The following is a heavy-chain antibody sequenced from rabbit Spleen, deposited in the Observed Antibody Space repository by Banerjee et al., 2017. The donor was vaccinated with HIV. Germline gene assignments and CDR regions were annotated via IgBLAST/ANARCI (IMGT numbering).Heavy chain of an antibody. CDR1: GFDFSAVYY. Sequence: QSLEESGGGLVKPEGSLTITCKGSGFDFSAVYYRCWVRQAPGKGLELVACINPGTGAAYYANWVNGRFTISRTSSTTVTLEMTSLTDADTATYFCARDLTGVIGWNFGWWGQGTLVTVS. J-gene: IGHJ4*01. V-gene: IGHV1S40*01. CDR3: ARDLTGVIGWNFGW. CDR2: INPGTGAA. D-gene: IGHD1-1*01.